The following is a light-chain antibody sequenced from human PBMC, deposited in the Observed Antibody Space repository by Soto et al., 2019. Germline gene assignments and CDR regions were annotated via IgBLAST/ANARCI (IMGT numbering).Light chain of an antibody. Sequence: IQMTQSPSTLSASVGDRVTITCRASQSISSWLAWYQQKPGKAPKLLIYKASSLESGVPSRFSGSGSGTEFTLTISSLQPDDFATYYCQPYNSYSRTFGQGTKVDIK. V-gene: IGKV1-5*03. CDR2: KAS. J-gene: IGKJ1*01. CDR1: QSISSW. CDR3: QPYNSYSRT.